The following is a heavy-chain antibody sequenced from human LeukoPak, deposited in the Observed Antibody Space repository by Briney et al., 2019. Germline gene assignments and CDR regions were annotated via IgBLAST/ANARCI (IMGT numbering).Heavy chain of an antibody. CDR2: IYYSGST. Sequence: SETLSFTCTVSGDSISSYYWGWIRQSPGKGLEWIGYIYYSGSTYFNPSLKSRVTMSVDTANNQFSLKLSSVTAADTAVYYCARVTSGWSSYLDYWGQGTLVTVSS. J-gene: IGHJ4*02. CDR3: ARVTSGWSSYLDY. V-gene: IGHV4-59*01. CDR1: GDSISSYY. D-gene: IGHD6-19*01.